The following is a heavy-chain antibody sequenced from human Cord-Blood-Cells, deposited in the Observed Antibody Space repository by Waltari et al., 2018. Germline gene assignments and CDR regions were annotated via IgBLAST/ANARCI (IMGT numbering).Heavy chain of an antibody. CDR1: GYTFTSYA. J-gene: IGHJ4*02. D-gene: IGHD6-19*01. V-gene: IGHV1-3*01. CDR3: ARPGYSSGWYYFDY. CDR2: INAGNGNT. Sequence: QVQLVQSGAEVKKPGASVKVSCKASGYTFTSYAMNWVRQAPGQRLEWMGWINAGNGNTKYSQKFQGRVTITRDTSASTAYMELSSLRSEDTAVYYCARPGYSSGWYYFDYWGQGTLVTVSS.